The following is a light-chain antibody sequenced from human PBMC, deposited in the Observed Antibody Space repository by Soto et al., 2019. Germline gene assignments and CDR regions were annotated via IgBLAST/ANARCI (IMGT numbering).Light chain of an antibody. CDR3: QQYGTSFT. V-gene: IGKV3-20*01. J-gene: IGKJ3*01. CDR2: AAS. CDR1: QTVSSSY. Sequence: EIVLTQSPGTLSLSPGERATLSCRASQTVSSSYLAWYQQKSGQAPRLLIYAASSRATGIPDRVSGGGSGTDFTLTISRLESEDFAVYYCQQYGTSFTFGPGTKVDIK.